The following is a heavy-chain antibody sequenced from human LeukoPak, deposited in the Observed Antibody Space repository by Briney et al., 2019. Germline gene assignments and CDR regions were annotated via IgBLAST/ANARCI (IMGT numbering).Heavy chain of an antibody. CDR3: ARRMSGPRYFDY. J-gene: IGHJ4*02. CDR2: MYYSGST. V-gene: IGHV4-61*01. CDR1: GGSGSSVSYY. D-gene: IGHD3-3*01. Sequence: SETVSLTGTVSGGSGSSVSYYWSWIRQPPGKGLEWIGYMYYSGSTNYNPSLKSRVTMSVDTSKNQFSLELRSVTAADTAVYYCARRMSGPRYFDYWGQGTLVAVSS.